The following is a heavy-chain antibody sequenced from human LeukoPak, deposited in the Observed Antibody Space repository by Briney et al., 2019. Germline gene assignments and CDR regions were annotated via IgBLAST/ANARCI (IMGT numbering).Heavy chain of an antibody. CDR1: GFTFSSYT. CDR3: ARDNKGLSGYDFWSGYYTGYYYYYYMDV. Sequence: GGSLRLSCAASGFTFSSYTMMWVRQAPGKGLEYVSSIISSSSRIFYADSVRGRFTISRDNAKNSLYLQMNSLRAEDTALYYCARDNKGLSGYDFWSGYYTGYYYYYYMDVWGKGTTVTVSS. CDR2: IISSSSRI. V-gene: IGHV3-21*04. D-gene: IGHD3-3*01. J-gene: IGHJ6*03.